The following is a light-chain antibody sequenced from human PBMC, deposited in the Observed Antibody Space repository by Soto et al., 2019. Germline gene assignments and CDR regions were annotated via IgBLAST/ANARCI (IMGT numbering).Light chain of an antibody. J-gene: IGKJ1*01. V-gene: IGKV1-5*01. CDR2: DAS. CDR3: QKYNSYSWT. CDR1: QNIRGW. Sequence: DIRMTQSPSTLSTSVGDRVTITCRASQNIRGWLAWYQQKPGKAPKLLMYDASTLESGVPSRFSGSGSGTEFTLTISSLQPDDFATYYFQKYNSYSWTFGQGTPVASK.